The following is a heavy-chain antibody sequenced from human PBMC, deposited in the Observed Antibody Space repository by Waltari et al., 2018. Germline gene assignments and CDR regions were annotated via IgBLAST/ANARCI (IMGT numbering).Heavy chain of an antibody. CDR3: ARAATYGYDY. CDR2: IWYDGSKE. V-gene: IGHV3-33*08. D-gene: IGHD5-18*01. Sequence: QVQLVESGGGVVQPGRSLRLSCAASGFTFTPYGMHWVRQAPGKGLEWVAVIWYDGSKEYYAESVKGRFTISRDNSKSALYLQMNSLRAEDTAVYYCARAATYGYDYWGQGTLVTVSS. J-gene: IGHJ4*02. CDR1: GFTFTPYG.